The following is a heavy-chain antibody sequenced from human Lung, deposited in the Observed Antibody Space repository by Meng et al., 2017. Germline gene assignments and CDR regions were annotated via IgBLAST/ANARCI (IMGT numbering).Heavy chain of an antibody. CDR1: GGSFSDYY. J-gene: IGHJ4*02. D-gene: IGHD4-11*01. V-gene: IGHV4-34*01. CDR3: ARGPTTMAHDFDY. CDR2: INHSGST. Sequence: QVQVQQWGAGVLKPSETLSLTCVVSGGSFSDYYWSWIRQPPGKGLEWIGEINHSGSTNYNPSLESRATISVDTSQNNLSLKLSSVTAADSAVYYCARGPTTMAHDFDYWGQGTLVTVSS.